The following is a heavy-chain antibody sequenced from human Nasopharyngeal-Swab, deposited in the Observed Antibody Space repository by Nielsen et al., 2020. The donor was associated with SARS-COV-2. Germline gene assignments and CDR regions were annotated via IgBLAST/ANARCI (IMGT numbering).Heavy chain of an antibody. D-gene: IGHD6-13*01. J-gene: IGHJ6*02. CDR2: IYYSGST. CDR3: VGSSWYGDYYYYYGMDV. CDR1: GGSISSSSYH. V-gene: IGHV4-39*07. Sequence: SDTLSLTCTASGGSISSSSYHWGWIRQPPGKGLEWIGSIYYSGSTYYNPSLKSRVTISVDTSKNQFSLKLSSVTAADTAVYYCVGSSWYGDYYYYYGMDVWGQGTTVTVSS.